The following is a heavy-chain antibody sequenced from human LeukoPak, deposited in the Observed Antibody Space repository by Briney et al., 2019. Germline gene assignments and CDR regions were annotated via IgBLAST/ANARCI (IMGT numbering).Heavy chain of an antibody. CDR1: GYTFTGYY. J-gene: IGHJ4*02. V-gene: IGHV1-2*02. D-gene: IGHD3-22*01. CDR2: INPNSGGT. Sequence: GASVKVSCKASGYTFTGYYMHWVRQAPGQGLEWMGWINPNSGGTNYAQKFQGRVTMTRDTSISTAYMELSRLRSDDTAVYYCARASEYYYDSSGYYSNGLGVNYFDYWGQGTLVTVSS. CDR3: ARASEYYYDSSGYYSNGLGVNYFDY.